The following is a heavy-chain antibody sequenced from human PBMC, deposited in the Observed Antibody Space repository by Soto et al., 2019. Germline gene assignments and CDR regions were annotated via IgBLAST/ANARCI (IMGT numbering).Heavy chain of an antibody. CDR2: IIPIFGTA. D-gene: IGHD3-22*01. J-gene: IGHJ4*02. V-gene: IGHV1-69*13. CDR3: ARAHYYDSTYTTSPYDC. Sequence: LVQVSRKHSGTTSGSAASMCVRQAPGPGLEWMGGIIPIFGTANYAQKFQGRVTITADESTSTAYMELSSLRSEDTAVYYCARAHYYDSTYTTSPYDCWGQGTRVTGSA. CDR1: GTTSGSAA.